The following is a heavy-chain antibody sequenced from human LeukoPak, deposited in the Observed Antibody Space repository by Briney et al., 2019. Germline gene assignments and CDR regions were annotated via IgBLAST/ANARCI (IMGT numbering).Heavy chain of an antibody. CDR2: ISSSGSTI. CDR3: ASLTYYYDSWDAFDI. J-gene: IGHJ3*02. D-gene: IGHD3-22*01. Sequence: QTGGSLRLSCAASGFTFSSYEMNWVRQAPGKGLEWVSYISSSGSTIYYADSVKGRFTISRDNAKNSLYLQMNSLRAEDTALYYCASLTYYYDSWDAFDIWGQGIMVTVSS. CDR1: GFTFSSYE. V-gene: IGHV3-48*03.